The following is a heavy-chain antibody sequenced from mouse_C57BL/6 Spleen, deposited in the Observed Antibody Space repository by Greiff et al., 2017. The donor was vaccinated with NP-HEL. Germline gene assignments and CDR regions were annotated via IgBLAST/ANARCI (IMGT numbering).Heavy chain of an antibody. V-gene: IGHV1-5*01. Sequence: EVQLQQSGTVLARPGASVKMSCKTSGYTFTSYWMHWVKQRPGQGLEWIGAIYPGNSDTSYNQKFKGKAKLTAVTSASTAYMELSSLTNEDSAVYYCTTGYGSSPWYFDVWGTGTTVTVSS. CDR1: GYTFTSYW. CDR3: TTGYGSSPWYFDV. J-gene: IGHJ1*03. D-gene: IGHD1-1*01. CDR2: IYPGNSDT.